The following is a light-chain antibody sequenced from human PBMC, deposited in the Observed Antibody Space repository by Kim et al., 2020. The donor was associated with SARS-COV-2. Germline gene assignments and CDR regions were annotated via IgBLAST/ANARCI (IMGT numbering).Light chain of an antibody. Sequence: PGESATLTCTASQSNSFYVGWYQHKPGQAPRLLIYDASNRATGIPDRFSGSGSGTDFALTISSLEPEDFAIYYCQQRNNWPPAVTFGGGTKVDIK. J-gene: IGKJ4*01. CDR2: DAS. V-gene: IGKV3-11*01. CDR1: QSNSFY. CDR3: QQRNNWPPAVT.